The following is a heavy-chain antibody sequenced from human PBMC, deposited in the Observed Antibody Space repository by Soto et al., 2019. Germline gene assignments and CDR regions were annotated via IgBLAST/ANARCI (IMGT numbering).Heavy chain of an antibody. Sequence: WASVKVSCKASGYTFTSYDINWVRQATGQGLEWMGWMNPNSGNTGYAQKLQGRVTMTRNTSISTAYMELSSLRSEDTAVFYCAWDASSGYSSCDYWGQGTLVTVSS. CDR3: AWDASSGYSSCDY. D-gene: IGHD3-22*01. J-gene: IGHJ4*02. CDR2: MNPNSGNT. V-gene: IGHV1-8*01. CDR1: GYTFTSYD.